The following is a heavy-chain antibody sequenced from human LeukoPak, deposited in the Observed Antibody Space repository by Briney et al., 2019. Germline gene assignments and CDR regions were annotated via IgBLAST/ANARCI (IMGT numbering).Heavy chain of an antibody. CDR1: GFTFSSYG. Sequence: GGSLRLSCAASGFTFSSYGMHWVCQAPGKGLEWVAFIRYDGSNKYYADSVKGRFTISRDNSKNTLYLQMNSLRAEDTAVYYCARWPSEGVTIFGVVGDWYFDLWGRGTLVTVSS. CDR2: IRYDGSNK. CDR3: ARWPSEGVTIFGVVGDWYFDL. J-gene: IGHJ2*01. V-gene: IGHV3-30*02. D-gene: IGHD3-3*01.